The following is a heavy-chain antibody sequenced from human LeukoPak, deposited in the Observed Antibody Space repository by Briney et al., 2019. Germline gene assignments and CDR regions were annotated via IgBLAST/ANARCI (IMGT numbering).Heavy chain of an antibody. D-gene: IGHD4-17*01. J-gene: IGHJ4*02. CDR1: GFTYDDYA. Sequence: GGSLRLSCAASGFTYDDYAMHWVRQAPGKGLEWVSGISWNSGSIGYADSVKGRFTISRDNAKNSLYLQMNSLRAEDTAFYYCAKDKNGDYVGMFDYWGQGTLVTASS. CDR2: ISWNSGSI. V-gene: IGHV3-9*01. CDR3: AKDKNGDYVGMFDY.